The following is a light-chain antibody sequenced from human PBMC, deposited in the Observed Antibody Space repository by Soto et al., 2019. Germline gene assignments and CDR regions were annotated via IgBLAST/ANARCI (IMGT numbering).Light chain of an antibody. CDR3: QQYGNSPQVT. CDR2: GAS. CDR1: QSINNNY. V-gene: IGKV3-20*01. J-gene: IGKJ4*02. Sequence: EVVLTQSPGTVSLSPGDRATLSCRASQSINNNYLAWYQHKPGQAPRLLIYGASSRGTGSPDRFSGSGCGTDLTLTISRLEPEDFAVYYCQQYGNSPQVTFGGGTKVDIK.